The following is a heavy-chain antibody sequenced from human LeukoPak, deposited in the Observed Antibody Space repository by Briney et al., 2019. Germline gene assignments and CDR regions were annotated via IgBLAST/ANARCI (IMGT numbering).Heavy chain of an antibody. CDR2: ISYDGSNK. J-gene: IGHJ3*02. V-gene: IGHV3-30*04. CDR1: GFTFSSYA. Sequence: PGGSLRLSCAASGFTFSSYAMHWVRQAPGKGLEWVAVISYDGSNKYYADSVKGRFTISRDNSKNTPYLQMNSLRAEDTAVYYCARDQSPSSSWPRYLDAFDIWGQGTMVTVSS. D-gene: IGHD6-13*01. CDR3: ARDQSPSSSWPRYLDAFDI.